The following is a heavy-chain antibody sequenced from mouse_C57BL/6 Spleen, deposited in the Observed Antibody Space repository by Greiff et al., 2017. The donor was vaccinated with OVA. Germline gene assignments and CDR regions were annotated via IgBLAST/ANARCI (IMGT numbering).Heavy chain of an antibody. V-gene: IGHV10-1*01. D-gene: IGHD3-3*01. CDR2: IRSKSNNYAT. CDR3: VSLARDLAY. CDR1: GFSFNTYA. Sequence: EVQGVESGGGLVQPKGSLKLSCAASGFSFNTYAMNWVRQAPGKGLEWVARIRSKSNNYATYYADSVKDRFTISRDDSESMLYLQMNNLKTEDTAMYYCVSLARDLAYWGQGTLVTVSA. J-gene: IGHJ3*01.